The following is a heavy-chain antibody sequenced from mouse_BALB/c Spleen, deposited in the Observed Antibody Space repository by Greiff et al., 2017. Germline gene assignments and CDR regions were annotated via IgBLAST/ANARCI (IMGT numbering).Heavy chain of an antibody. J-gene: IGHJ4*01. CDR1: GYTFTSYW. Sequence: QVQLQQPGAELVKPGASVKMSCKASGYTFTSYWMHWVKQRPGQGLEWIGTIDPSDSYTSYNQKFKGKATLTVDTSSSTAYMQLSSLTSEDSAVYYCTRLDSSGYVGAMDYWGQGTSVTVSS. CDR3: TRLDSSGYVGAMDY. D-gene: IGHD3-2*01. V-gene: IGHV1S127*01. CDR2: IDPSDSYT.